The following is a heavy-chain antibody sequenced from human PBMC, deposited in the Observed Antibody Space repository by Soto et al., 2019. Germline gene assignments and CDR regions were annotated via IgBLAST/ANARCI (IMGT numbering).Heavy chain of an antibody. V-gene: IGHV4-59*12. CDR3: ARERVYCSGGSCYLTFDY. D-gene: IGHD2-15*01. Sequence: SETLSLTCTVSGGSISSYYWSWIRQPPGKGLEWIGYIYYSGSTNYNPSLKSRVTISVDTSKNQFSLKLSSVTAADTAVYYCARERVYCSGGSCYLTFDYWGQGTLVTVYS. CDR2: IYYSGST. J-gene: IGHJ4*02. CDR1: GGSISSYY.